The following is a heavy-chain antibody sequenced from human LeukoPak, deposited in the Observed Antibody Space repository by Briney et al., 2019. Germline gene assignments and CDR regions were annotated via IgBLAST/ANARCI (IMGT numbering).Heavy chain of an antibody. CDR3: ARDRGSGIAVAFDY. Sequence: GGSLRLSCAASGFTFSSYAMSWVRQAPGKGLEWVSAISGSGGSTYYADSVKGRFTISRDNSKNTLYLQMNSLRAEDTAVYYCARDRGSGIAVAFDYWGQGTLVTVSS. CDR1: GFTFSSYA. CDR2: ISGSGGST. J-gene: IGHJ4*02. V-gene: IGHV3-23*01. D-gene: IGHD6-19*01.